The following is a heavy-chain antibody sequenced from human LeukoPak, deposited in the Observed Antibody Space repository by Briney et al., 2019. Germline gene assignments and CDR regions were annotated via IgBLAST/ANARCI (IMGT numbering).Heavy chain of an antibody. V-gene: IGHV3-15*01. J-gene: IGHJ4*02. Sequence: GGSLRLSCAASGFTFSNAWMSWVRQAPGKGLEWAGRIKSKTDGGTTDYAAPVKGRFTISRDDSKNTLYLQMNSLKTEDTAVYYCTTEITNYYGSGSYYNVDYWGQGTLVTVSS. CDR1: GFTFSNAW. CDR3: TTEITNYYGSGSYYNVDY. CDR2: IKSKTDGGTT. D-gene: IGHD3-10*01.